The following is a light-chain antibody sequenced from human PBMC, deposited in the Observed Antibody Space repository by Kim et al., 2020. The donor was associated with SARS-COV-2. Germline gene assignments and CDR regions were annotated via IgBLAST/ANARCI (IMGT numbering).Light chain of an antibody. J-gene: IGLJ2*01. CDR2: QDS. CDR3: QAWDSSTEDVV. V-gene: IGLV3-1*01. Sequence: PGQTASITCSGDKLGDKYACWYQQKPGQSPVLVIYQDSKRPSGIPERFSGSNSGNTATLTISGTQAMDEADYYCQAWDSSTEDVVFGGGTQLTVL. CDR1: KLGDKY.